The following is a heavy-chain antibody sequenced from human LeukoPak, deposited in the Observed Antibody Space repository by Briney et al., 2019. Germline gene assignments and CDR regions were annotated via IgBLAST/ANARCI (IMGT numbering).Heavy chain of an antibody. V-gene: IGHV1-18*01. CDR1: GYTFSMYG. J-gene: IGHJ5*02. CDR2: VSAHDGHT. CDR3: ARDYPVAGGEDCFDP. Sequence: ASVKVSCKASGYTFSMYGISWVRQAPGQGLEWMGWVSAHDGHTNLAQKFQGRVTMTGDTSTNTAYMEVGSLTSDDTAVYYCARDYPVAGGEDCFDPWGQGTLVTVSS. D-gene: IGHD3-16*01.